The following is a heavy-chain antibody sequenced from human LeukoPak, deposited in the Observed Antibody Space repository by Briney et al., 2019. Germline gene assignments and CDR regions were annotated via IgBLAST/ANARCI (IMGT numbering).Heavy chain of an antibody. CDR2: INPRGGST. V-gene: IGHV1-46*01. CDR1: GYTFIDYY. J-gene: IGHJ5*02. Sequence: ASVKVSCKASGYTFIDYYMHWVRQAPGQGLEWMGIINPRGGSTTFAQKFQGRVTMTRDTSTSTVYMELSSLRSEDTAVYYCASVFLSAAGTGYNWFDPWGQGTLVTVSS. CDR3: ASVFLSAAGTGYNWFDP. D-gene: IGHD6-13*01.